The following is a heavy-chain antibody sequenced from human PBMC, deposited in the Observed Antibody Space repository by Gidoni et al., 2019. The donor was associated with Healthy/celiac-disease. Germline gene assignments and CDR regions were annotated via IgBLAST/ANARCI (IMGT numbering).Heavy chain of an antibody. V-gene: IGHV4-39*01. CDR3: ARTPGRITIFGVAKTRYYGMDV. J-gene: IGHJ6*02. CDR1: GGSISSSSYY. CDR2: IYYSGST. Sequence: QLPLQESVPGLVKPSETLSLTCPVSGGSISSSSYYWGWLRQPPGKGLEWIGRIYYSGSTYYNPSLKSRVTISVDTSKNQFSLKLSSVTAADTAVYYCARTPGRITIFGVAKTRYYGMDVWGQGTTVTVSS. D-gene: IGHD3-3*01.